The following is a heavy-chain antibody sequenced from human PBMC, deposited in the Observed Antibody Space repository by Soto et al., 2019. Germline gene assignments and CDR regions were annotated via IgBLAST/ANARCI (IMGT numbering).Heavy chain of an antibody. J-gene: IGHJ4*02. CDR3: ARHYYDSSGYYLFLDY. CDR2: IDPSDSYV. CDR1: GYSFTSDW. Sequence: GESLKISCEASGYSFTSDWISWVRQMPGKGLEWMGRIDPSDSYVNYSPSFQGHVTISADKSISTAYLQWSSLKASDTAVYYCARHYYDSSGYYLFLDYLGQGTLVTVSS. D-gene: IGHD3-22*01. V-gene: IGHV5-10-1*01.